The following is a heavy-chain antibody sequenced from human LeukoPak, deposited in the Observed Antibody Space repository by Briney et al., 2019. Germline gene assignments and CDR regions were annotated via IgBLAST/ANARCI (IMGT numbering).Heavy chain of an antibody. CDR1: GFTFSGYG. J-gene: IGHJ4*02. CDR2: IWYDGSNK. D-gene: IGHD4-17*01. V-gene: IGHV3-33*06. Sequence: GRSLRLSCAASGFTFSGYGMHWVRQAPGKGLEWVAVIWYDGSNKYNADSVKGRFTISRDNSNNTVYLQMTILGAETTAVYYWAKDCYPMTTGEGSNYWGQGTLVTVSS. CDR3: AKDCYPMTTGEGSNY.